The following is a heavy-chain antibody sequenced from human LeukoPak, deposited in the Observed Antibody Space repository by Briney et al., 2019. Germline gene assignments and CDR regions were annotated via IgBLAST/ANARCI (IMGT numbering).Heavy chain of an antibody. CDR1: GFTVSNAW. J-gene: IGHJ4*02. D-gene: IGHD3-10*01. CDR2: ISGSGGST. CDR3: AKLTRYGSGSYCDY. V-gene: IGHV3-23*01. Sequence: GGSLRLSCAASGFTVSNAWMTWVRQAPGKGLEWVSAISGSGGSTYYADSVKGRFTISRDNSKNTLFLQMSSLRAEDTAVYYCAKLTRYGSGSYCDYWGQGTLVTVSS.